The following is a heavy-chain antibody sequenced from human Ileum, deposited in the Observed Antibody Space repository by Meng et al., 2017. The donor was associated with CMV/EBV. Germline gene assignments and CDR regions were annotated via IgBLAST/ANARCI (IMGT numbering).Heavy chain of an antibody. CDR2: ISPYNGNA. CDR1: FTSYG. D-gene: IGHD2-2*01. Sequence: FTSYGISWVRQAPGQGLEWMGWISPYNGNANYAQTLQGRVTMTTDTSTSTAYMELRSLRSDDTALYYCARGSQKDCSSSSCSQWWFDPWGQGTLVTVSS. CDR3: ARGSQKDCSSSSCSQWWFDP. J-gene: IGHJ5*02. V-gene: IGHV1-18*01.